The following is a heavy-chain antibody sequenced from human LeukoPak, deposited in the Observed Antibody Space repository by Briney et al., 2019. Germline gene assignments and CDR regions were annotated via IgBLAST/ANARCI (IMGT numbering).Heavy chain of an antibody. J-gene: IGHJ3*02. CDR1: AGSISGYY. Sequence: PSETLSLTCTVSAGSISGYYWTWLQQPPGKGLEWIGNIYYTGNTDYNRPLKSRVTISIDTSKNQFSLKLSSVTAADTALYYCARERVIATTYDAFDIWGQGTMVTVSS. V-gene: IGHV4-59*01. CDR3: ARERVIATTYDAFDI. D-gene: IGHD2-15*01. CDR2: IYYTGNT.